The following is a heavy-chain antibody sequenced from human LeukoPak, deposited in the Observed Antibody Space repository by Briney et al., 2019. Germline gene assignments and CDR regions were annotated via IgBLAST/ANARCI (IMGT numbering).Heavy chain of an antibody. J-gene: IGHJ4*02. D-gene: IGHD6-19*01. V-gene: IGHV3-23*01. CDR3: AKGRPYSSGPSVIEY. CDR2: ISNDGGTI. Sequence: GGSLRLSCAASGFTFSSYAMGWVRQAPGKGLEWVAVISNDGGTIYYADSVKGRFTISRDSSKDTSYLQINSLRAEDTAVYYCAKGRPYSSGPSVIEYWGQGTLVTVSS. CDR1: GFTFSSYA.